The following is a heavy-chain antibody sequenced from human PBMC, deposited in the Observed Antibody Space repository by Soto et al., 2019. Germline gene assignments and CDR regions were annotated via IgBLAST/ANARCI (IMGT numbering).Heavy chain of an antibody. CDR2: ISGSGGTT. CDR1: GFTFSTYA. J-gene: IGHJ4*02. V-gene: IGHV3-23*01. Sequence: GGSLRLSCAASGFTFSTYAMSWVRQAPGKGLQWVSFISGSGGTTYYADSVKGRFTISRENSKKTLYLQMNSLRAEDTAVYYCARELNDYGVFDYWGQGTLVTVSS. D-gene: IGHD4-17*01. CDR3: ARELNDYGVFDY.